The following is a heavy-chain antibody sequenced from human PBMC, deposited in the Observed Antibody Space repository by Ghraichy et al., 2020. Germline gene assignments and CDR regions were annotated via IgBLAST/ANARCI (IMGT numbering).Heavy chain of an antibody. V-gene: IGHV2-26*01. Sequence: SGPTLVKPTETLTLTCTVSGFSLSNARMGVSWIRQPPGKALEWLAHIFSNDEKSYSTSLKSRLTISKDTSKSQVVLTMTNMDPVDTATYYCARIVSLRTYYDFWSGYYVDYWGQGTLVTVSS. CDR1: GFSLSNARMG. J-gene: IGHJ4*02. CDR2: IFSNDEK. D-gene: IGHD3-3*01. CDR3: ARIVSLRTYYDFWSGYYVDY.